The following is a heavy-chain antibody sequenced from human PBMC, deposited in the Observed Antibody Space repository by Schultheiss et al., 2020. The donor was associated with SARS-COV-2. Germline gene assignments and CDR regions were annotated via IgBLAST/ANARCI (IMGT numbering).Heavy chain of an antibody. J-gene: IGHJ6*02. Sequence: GGSLRLSCAASGFTFSSYGMHWVRQAPGKGLEWVAVIWYDGSNKYYADSVKGRFTISRDNSKNTLYLQMNSLRAEDTAVYYCARESRDFWSGYYTFLRGMDVWGQGTTVTVSS. V-gene: IGHV3-33*08. CDR1: GFTFSSYG. CDR3: ARESRDFWSGYYTFLRGMDV. CDR2: IWYDGSNK. D-gene: IGHD3-3*01.